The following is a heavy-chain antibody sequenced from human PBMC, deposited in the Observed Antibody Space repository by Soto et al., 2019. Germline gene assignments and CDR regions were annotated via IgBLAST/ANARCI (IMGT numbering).Heavy chain of an antibody. CDR3: TRRYNWNDNYFDS. Sequence: SETLSLTCTVSGSSISVHSYYWTWIRQPPGKGLEWIGSSYYSGTTYFNPSLKSRATISVDTSKNQFSLRLTSVTAADTAIYYCTRRYNWNDNYFDSWGPGALVTVSS. J-gene: IGHJ5*01. D-gene: IGHD1-20*01. V-gene: IGHV4-39*01. CDR2: SYYSGTT. CDR1: GSSISVHSYY.